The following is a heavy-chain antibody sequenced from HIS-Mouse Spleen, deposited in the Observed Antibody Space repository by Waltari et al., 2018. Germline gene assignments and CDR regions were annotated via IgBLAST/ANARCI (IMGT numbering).Heavy chain of an antibody. V-gene: IGHV4-34*01. Sequence: QVQLQQWGAGLLKPSETLSLTCAVYGGSFSGYYWGWIRQPPGKGLEWVGEINHSGSTNDNPPLQSRVTISVDRSKNQFSLKLSSVTAADTAVYYCARVADYWGQGTLVTVSS. CDR3: ARVADY. J-gene: IGHJ4*02. CDR1: GGSFSGYY. CDR2: INHSGST.